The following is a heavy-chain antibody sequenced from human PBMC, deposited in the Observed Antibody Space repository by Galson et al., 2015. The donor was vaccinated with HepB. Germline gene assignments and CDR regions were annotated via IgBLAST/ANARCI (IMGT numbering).Heavy chain of an antibody. V-gene: IGHV6-1*01. CDR3: ARGSTVIDH. Sequence: CAISGDSVPNNDGAWNWIRRSPSRGLEWLGRTFYRSKWYPDYAESFKTRITIISDTAKNQFSLQLNSVTPEDAAVYYCARGSTVIDHWGPGTLVTVSS. D-gene: IGHD3-10*01. CDR2: TFYRSKWYP. J-gene: IGHJ4*01. CDR1: GDSVPNNDGA.